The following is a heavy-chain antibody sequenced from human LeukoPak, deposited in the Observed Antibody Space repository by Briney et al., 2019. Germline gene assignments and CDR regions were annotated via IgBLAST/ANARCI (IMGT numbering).Heavy chain of an antibody. CDR2: VYAGDSDT. CDR3: ARQNRGGSHTTEYYFDY. D-gene: IGHD1-26*01. V-gene: IGHV5-51*01. Sequence: GESLKISCTSSPYSFTSHWIGWVRQKPGKGLEWVGLVYAGDSDTIYSPSFQGQVTMSADKSTSTVYLQWSGLKASDTATYFCARQNRGGSHTTEYYFDYWGLGTLVTVSS. J-gene: IGHJ4*02. CDR1: PYSFTSHW.